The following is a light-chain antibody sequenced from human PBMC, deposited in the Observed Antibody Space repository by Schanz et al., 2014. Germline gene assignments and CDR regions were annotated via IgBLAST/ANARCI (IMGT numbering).Light chain of an antibody. CDR3: SSYSSGTTRWV. J-gene: IGLJ3*02. CDR2: EAT. CDR1: SSDVGSYNH. Sequence: QSVLTQPASVSGSPGQSITISCTGTSSDVGSYNHVSWYQQYPGKAPKLIIYEATKWPSGVSNRFSGSKSGDTASLTISGLQAEDEADYFCSSYSSGTTRWVFGGGTKLTVL. V-gene: IGLV2-14*02.